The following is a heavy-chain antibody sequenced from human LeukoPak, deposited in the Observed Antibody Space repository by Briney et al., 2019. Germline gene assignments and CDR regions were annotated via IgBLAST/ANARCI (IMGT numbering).Heavy chain of an antibody. CDR1: GYTFTSYD. D-gene: IGHD5-18*01. J-gene: IGHJ6*02. V-gene: IGHV1-8*01. Sequence: ASVKVSCKASGYTFTSYDINWVRQATGQGLEWMGWMNPNSGNTGYAQKFQGRVTMTRNTSISTAYMELSSLRSEDTAVYYCAVAQEGYSYGVYYYYYYGMDVWGQGTTVTVSS. CDR3: AVAQEGYSYGVYYYYYYGMDV. CDR2: MNPNSGNT.